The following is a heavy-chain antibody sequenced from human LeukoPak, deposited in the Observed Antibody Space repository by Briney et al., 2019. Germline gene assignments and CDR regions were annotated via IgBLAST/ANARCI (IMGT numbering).Heavy chain of an antibody. CDR2: VSAYNGNT. Sequence: ASVKVSCKASGYTFTSYCISWVRQAPGQGLEWMGWVSAYNGNTNYAQKLQGRVTMTTDTSTSTAYMELRSLRSDDTAVYYCASWSLARQWLGDPGFDPWGQGTLVTVSS. V-gene: IGHV1-18*01. J-gene: IGHJ5*02. CDR3: ASWSLARQWLGDPGFDP. CDR1: GYTFTSYC. D-gene: IGHD6-19*01.